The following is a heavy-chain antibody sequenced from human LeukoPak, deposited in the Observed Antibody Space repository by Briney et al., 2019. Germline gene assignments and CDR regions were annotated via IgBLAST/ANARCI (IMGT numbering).Heavy chain of an antibody. CDR2: IIPIFGTA. CDR1: GGTFSSYA. CDR3: ARDRSGSYFHLFDY. J-gene: IGHJ4*02. D-gene: IGHD1-26*01. V-gene: IGHV1-69*01. Sequence: SVKVSCKASGGTFSSYAISWVRQAPGQGLEWMGGIIPIFGTANYAQKFQGRVTNTADESTSTAYMELSSLRSEDTAVYYCARDRSGSYFHLFDYWGQGTLVTVSS.